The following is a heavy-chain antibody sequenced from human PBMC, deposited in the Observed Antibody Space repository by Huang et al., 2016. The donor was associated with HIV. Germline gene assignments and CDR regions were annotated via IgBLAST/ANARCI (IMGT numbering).Heavy chain of an antibody. J-gene: IGHJ4*02. Sequence: QVQLQESGPGLVKPSETLSLTCTVSGGSVSSGSYYWSWIRQPPGKGLEWIGDIYYSGSTNYNPSLKSRVTISVDTSKNQFSLKLSSVTAADTAVYYGAREAPGVGLTYWGQGTLVTVSS. CDR3: AREAPGVGLTY. CDR2: IYYSGST. V-gene: IGHV4-61*01. D-gene: IGHD1-26*01. CDR1: GGSVSSGSYY.